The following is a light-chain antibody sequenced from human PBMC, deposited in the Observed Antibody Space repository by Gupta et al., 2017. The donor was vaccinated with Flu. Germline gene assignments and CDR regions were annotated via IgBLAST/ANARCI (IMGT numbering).Light chain of an antibody. Sequence: YRQIPGRAPKSLMYVGAWLQSGVPSRFSGSGSGTDFTLTIINLQREDFATYYCRQKHSFSITFGGGTKVEI. CDR2: VGA. J-gene: IGKJ4*01. CDR3: RQKHSFSIT. V-gene: IGKV1-16*01.